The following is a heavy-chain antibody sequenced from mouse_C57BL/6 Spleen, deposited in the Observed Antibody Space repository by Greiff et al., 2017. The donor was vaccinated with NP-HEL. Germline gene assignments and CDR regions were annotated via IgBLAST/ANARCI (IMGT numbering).Heavy chain of an antibody. V-gene: IGHV6-3*01. CDR1: GFTFSNYW. D-gene: IGHD3-3*01. Sequence: EVKLMESGGGLVQPGGSMKLSCVASGFTFSNYWMNWVRQSPEKGLEWVAQIRLKSDNYATQYAESVKGRFTISRDDSKSSVYLQMNNLRAEDTGIYYCTAGTSWFAYWGQGTLVTVSA. CDR2: IRLKSDNYAT. J-gene: IGHJ3*01. CDR3: TAGTSWFAY.